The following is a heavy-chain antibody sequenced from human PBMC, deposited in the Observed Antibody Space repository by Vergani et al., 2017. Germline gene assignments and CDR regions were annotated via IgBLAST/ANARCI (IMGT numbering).Heavy chain of an antibody. D-gene: IGHD2-2*02. CDR1: GGTFSSYT. J-gene: IGHJ4*02. CDR2: IIPIRGIA. CDR3: ARDDIPSDY. Sequence: QVQLVQSGAEVKKPGSSVKVSCKASGGTFSSYTSSWVRQAPGQGLEWMGRIIPIRGIANYAQKFQGRVTITADKSTSTAYMELSSLRSEDTAVYYCARDDIPSDYWGQGTLVTVSS. V-gene: IGHV1-69*08.